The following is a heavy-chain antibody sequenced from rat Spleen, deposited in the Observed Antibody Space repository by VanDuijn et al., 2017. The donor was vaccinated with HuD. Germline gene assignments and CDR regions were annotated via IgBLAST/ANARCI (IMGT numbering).Heavy chain of an antibody. Sequence: EVQLQESGPGLVKPSQSLSLTCSVTGYSITSNYWGWIRKFPGNKMEWMGYISYSGSTSYNPSLKSRISITRDTSKNQFFLQLNSVTTEDTAIYFCVRYTAAISFDYWGQGVMVTVSS. CDR1: GYSITSNY. D-gene: IGHD1-2*01. J-gene: IGHJ2*01. CDR2: ISYSGST. CDR3: VRYTAAISFDY. V-gene: IGHV3-1*01.